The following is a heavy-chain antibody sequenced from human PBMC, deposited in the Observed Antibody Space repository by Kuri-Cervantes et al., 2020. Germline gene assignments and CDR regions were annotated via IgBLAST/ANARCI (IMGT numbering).Heavy chain of an antibody. CDR2: IYYSGNT. CDR3: ARYFGSWSYWVDP. J-gene: IGHJ5*02. Sequence: GSLRLSCTVSGGSISSSSYYWAWIRQPPGKGLEWIGSIYYSGNTNYNPSLKSRATISVDMSKNQFSLKLRSVTAADTAVYYCARYFGSWSYWVDPWGQGILVTVSS. D-gene: IGHD1-26*01. CDR1: GGSISSSSYY. V-gene: IGHV4-39*01.